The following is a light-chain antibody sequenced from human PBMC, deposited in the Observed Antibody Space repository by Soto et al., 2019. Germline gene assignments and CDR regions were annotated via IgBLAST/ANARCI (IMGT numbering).Light chain of an antibody. CDR1: SSDVGGYNY. J-gene: IGLJ1*01. V-gene: IGLV2-8*01. CDR2: EAS. Sequence: QSALTQPPSASGSPGQSVTISCTGTSSDVGGYNYVSWYQQHPGKAPKLLIYEASKRPSGVPDRFSGSKSGNTASLTVSGLQAEDEADYYCSSYVATKSYVFGTGTKLTVL. CDR3: SSYVATKSYV.